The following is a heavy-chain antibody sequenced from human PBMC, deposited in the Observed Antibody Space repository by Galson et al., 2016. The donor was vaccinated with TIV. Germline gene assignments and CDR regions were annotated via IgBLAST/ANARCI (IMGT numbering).Heavy chain of an antibody. Sequence: SLRLSCAGSGFTFSDYWMSWVRQAPGKGLEWVANIRQDGNEIYYVDSVKGRFTISRDNAKDSLYLQMNSLRAEDTAVYYCARVANSDYHGWGGSWQYWSQGTLVTVSS. D-gene: IGHD3-10*01. CDR1: GFTFSDYW. CDR3: ARVANSDYHGWGGSWQY. V-gene: IGHV3-7*01. CDR2: IRQDGNEI. J-gene: IGHJ4*02.